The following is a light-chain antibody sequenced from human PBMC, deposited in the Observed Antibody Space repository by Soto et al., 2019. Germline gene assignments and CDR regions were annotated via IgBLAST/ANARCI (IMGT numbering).Light chain of an antibody. V-gene: IGLV1-40*01. CDR3: HSYDSRLSCDVV. CDR2: GNS. Sequence: QAVLTQPPSVSGAPGQRVTISCTGSSSNIGAGYDVHWYQQLPGTAPKLLIYGNSNRPSGVPDRFSGSKSGTSASLAITGLQAQDEADYYCHSYDSRLSCDVVFGGGTKLTVL. J-gene: IGLJ2*01. CDR1: SSNIGAGYD.